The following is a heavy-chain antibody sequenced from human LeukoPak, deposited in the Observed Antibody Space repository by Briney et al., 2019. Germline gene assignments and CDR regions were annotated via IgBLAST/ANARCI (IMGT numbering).Heavy chain of an antibody. Sequence: SETLSLTCAVYGGSFSGYYWSWIRQPPGKGLEWIGEINHSGSTNYNPSLKSRATISVDTSKSQFSLKLSSMTAADTAVYYCARRGYKEYYFDYWGQGTLVTVSS. J-gene: IGHJ4*02. CDR2: INHSGST. CDR3: ARRGYKEYYFDY. D-gene: IGHD2-2*02. CDR1: GGSFSGYY. V-gene: IGHV4-34*01.